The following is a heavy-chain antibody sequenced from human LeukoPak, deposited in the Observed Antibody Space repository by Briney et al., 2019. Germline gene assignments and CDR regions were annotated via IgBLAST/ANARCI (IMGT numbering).Heavy chain of an antibody. CDR2: IRGSGGGT. CDR3: AKTYSSSWYVYYYYYYMDV. D-gene: IGHD6-13*01. J-gene: IGHJ6*03. CDR1: GFTFSSYA. V-gene: IGHV3-23*01. Sequence: GGSLRLSCAASGFTFSSYAMSWVRQAPGKGLEWVSTIRGSGGGTYYVDSVKGRFTISRDNSKNPLYLQMNSLRAEDTAVYYCAKTYSSSWYVYYYYYYMDVWGKGTTVTISS.